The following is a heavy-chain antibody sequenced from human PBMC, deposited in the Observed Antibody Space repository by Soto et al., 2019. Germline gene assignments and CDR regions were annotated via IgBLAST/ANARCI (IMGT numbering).Heavy chain of an antibody. J-gene: IGHJ4*02. CDR3: ANRLRGYADYSDY. CDR2: IYWDEDK. V-gene: IGHV2-5*02. CDR1: GFSLSTRGVA. Sequence: QITLKESGPTLVKPTQTLTSTCTFSGFSLSTRGVAVGWIRQPPGKALEWLALIYWDEDKWYSPSLKSRLTNTEDTAKNQTVLTMPNMDPVDTATYSHANRLRGYADYSDYWGQGTLVTVSS. D-gene: IGHD5-12*01.